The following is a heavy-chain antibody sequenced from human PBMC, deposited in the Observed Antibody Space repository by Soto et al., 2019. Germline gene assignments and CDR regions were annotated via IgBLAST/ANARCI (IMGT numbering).Heavy chain of an antibody. D-gene: IGHD4-17*01. V-gene: IGHV3-23*01. CDR2: ISGYGHTT. J-gene: IGHJ4*02. Sequence: EVQLLESGGGLVQPGGSLRLSCAASGFSFGSYAMTWVRQAPGKGLEWVSSISGYGHTTHYAEFVQGRFIISRDDSKKTMDLQMNSLRVEDTAVYYCVKGGPTVIYFDHWGQGNLVSVSS. CDR1: GFSFGSYA. CDR3: VKGGPTVIYFDH.